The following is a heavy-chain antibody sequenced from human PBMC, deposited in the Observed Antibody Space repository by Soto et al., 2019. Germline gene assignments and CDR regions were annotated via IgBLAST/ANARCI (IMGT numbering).Heavy chain of an antibody. CDR1: GGSFSGYC. CDR3: ARGRKYYDFWSGYSHPRYYFNY. J-gene: IGHJ4*02. D-gene: IGHD3-3*01. CDR2: INHSGRT. V-gene: IGHV4-34*01. Sequence: SETLSLTCAVYGGSFSGYCWSWIRQPPGKGLGWIGEINHSGRTNYNPSLKSRVTISVDTSKSQFSLKLSSVTAADTAVYYCARGRKYYDFWSGYSHPRYYFNYWGQGTLVTVSS.